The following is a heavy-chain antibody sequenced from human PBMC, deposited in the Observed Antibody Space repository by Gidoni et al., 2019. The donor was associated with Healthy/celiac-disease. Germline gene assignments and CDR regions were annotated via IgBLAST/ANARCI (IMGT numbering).Heavy chain of an antibody. Sequence: EVQLLESGGGLVQPGWSLRRSWAASGFTFSPYAMRWVRQAPGKGLEWVSAISGSGGSTYYADSVKGRFTISRDNSKNTLYLQMNSLRAEDTAVYYCAKGQVGATWGYYFDYWGQGTLVTVSS. CDR2: ISGSGGST. CDR1: GFTFSPYA. V-gene: IGHV3-23*01. J-gene: IGHJ4*02. D-gene: IGHD1-26*01. CDR3: AKGQVGATWGYYFDY.